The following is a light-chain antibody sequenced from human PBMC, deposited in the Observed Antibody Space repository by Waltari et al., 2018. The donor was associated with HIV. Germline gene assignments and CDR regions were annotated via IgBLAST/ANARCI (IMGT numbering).Light chain of an antibody. J-gene: IGKJ2*01. Sequence: DIQMTQSPPALSASVGDRVTIPCRASQTISGWLVWYQQQPGKAPKRLIYQASTLDTGVPLRFSGRRSGTEFTLTISSLQPDDFATYYCQQYKSYPYTFGQGTKLEIK. V-gene: IGKV1-5*03. CDR1: QTISGW. CDR3: QQYKSYPYT. CDR2: QAS.